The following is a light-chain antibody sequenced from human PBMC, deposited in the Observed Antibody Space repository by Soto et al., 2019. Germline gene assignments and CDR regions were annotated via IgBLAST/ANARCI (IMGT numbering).Light chain of an antibody. CDR1: QTVSTSF. V-gene: IGKV3-20*01. CDR3: QEYGSSLRA. J-gene: IGKJ1*01. CDR2: GAS. Sequence: EIVLTQSPGTLSLSPGERATLSCRASQTVSTSFLAWYQQKRGQAPRLLIYGASTRATGVPDRFSGSGSGTDFTLTISRLEPEDFAVYYCQEYGSSLRAFGQGTKVDIK.